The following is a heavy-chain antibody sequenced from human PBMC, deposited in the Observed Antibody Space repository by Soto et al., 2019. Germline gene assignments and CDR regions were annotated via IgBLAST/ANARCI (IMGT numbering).Heavy chain of an antibody. CDR3: TTGCPEGCMPGSAFDI. J-gene: IGHJ3*02. Sequence: EVQLVESGGGLVKPGGSLRLSCAASGFTFSNAWMSWFRQAPGKGLEWVGRIKSKTAGGTTDYAAPVKGRLTISRDDSKNTLYLQMNSLKPEYTAVYYCTTGCPEGCMPGSAFDICGQGTMVPVSS. CDR2: IKSKTAGGTT. CDR1: GFTFSNAW. V-gene: IGHV3-15*01. D-gene: IGHD2-8*01.